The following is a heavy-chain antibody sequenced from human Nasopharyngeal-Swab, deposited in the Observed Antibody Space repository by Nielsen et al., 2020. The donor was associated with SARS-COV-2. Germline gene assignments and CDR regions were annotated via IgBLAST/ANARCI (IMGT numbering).Heavy chain of an antibody. V-gene: IGHV3-21*01. CDR3: ARMGSSAMVAPT. CDR1: GFTFSSYS. CDR2: ISSSSSYI. D-gene: IGHD2-15*01. J-gene: IGHJ3*01. Sequence: GGSLRLSCAASGFTFSSYSMNWVRQAPGKGLEWVSSISSSSSYIYYADSVKGRFTISRDNAKNSLYLQMNSLRAEDTAVYYCARMGSSAMVAPTWGQGTMVTVS.